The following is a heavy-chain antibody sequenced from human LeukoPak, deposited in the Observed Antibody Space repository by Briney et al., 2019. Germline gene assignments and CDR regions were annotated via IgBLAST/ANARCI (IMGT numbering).Heavy chain of an antibody. Sequence: PGGSLRLSCAASGFTFSNAWMNWVRQAPGKGLEWVAVISYDGSNKYYADSVKGRFTISRDNSKNTLYLQMNSLRAEDTAVYYCARVGYGEGDAFDIWGQGTMVTVSS. CDR2: ISYDGSNK. J-gene: IGHJ3*02. CDR1: GFTFSNAW. CDR3: ARVGYGEGDAFDI. D-gene: IGHD4-17*01. V-gene: IGHV3-30*03.